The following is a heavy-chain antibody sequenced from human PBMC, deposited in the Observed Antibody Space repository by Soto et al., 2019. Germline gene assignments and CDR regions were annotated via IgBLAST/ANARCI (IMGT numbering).Heavy chain of an antibody. V-gene: IGHV3-21*01. D-gene: IGHD2-21*02. CDR2: ISSSSSYI. J-gene: IGHJ4*02. CDR1: GFTFSSYS. Sequence: EVQLVESGGGLVKPGGSLRLSCAASGFTFSSYSMNWVRQAPGKGLEWVSSISSSSSYIYYADSVKGRFTISRDNAKNSLYLQMNSLRAEDTAVYYCARDIVVVTAIASDYWGQGTLVTVSP. CDR3: ARDIVVVTAIASDY.